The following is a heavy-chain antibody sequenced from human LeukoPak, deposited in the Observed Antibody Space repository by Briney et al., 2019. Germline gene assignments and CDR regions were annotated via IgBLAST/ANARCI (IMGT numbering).Heavy chain of an antibody. J-gene: IGHJ4*02. V-gene: IGHV3-66*01. Sequence: PGGSLRLSCAASGFTVSSNYMSWVRQAPGKGLEWVSVIYSGGSTYYADSVKGRFTISRDNSKDTLYLQMNSLRAEDTAVYYCARKDSSGYYFDYWGQGTLVTVSS. CDR2: IYSGGST. CDR1: GFTVSSNY. D-gene: IGHD3-22*01. CDR3: ARKDSSGYYFDY.